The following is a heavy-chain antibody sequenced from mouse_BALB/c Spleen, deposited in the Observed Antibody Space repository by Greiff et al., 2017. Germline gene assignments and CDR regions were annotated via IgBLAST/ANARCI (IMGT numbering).Heavy chain of an antibody. CDR1: GYSFTGYF. Sequence: EVQGVESGPELVKPGASVKISCKASGYSFTGYFMNWVMQSHGKSLEWIGRINPYNGDTFYNQKFKGKATLTVDKSSSTAHMELRSLASEDSAVYYCARSGLPSYAMDYWGQGTSVTGSS. D-gene: IGHD3-1*01. CDR2: INPYNGDT. CDR3: ARSGLPSYAMDY. V-gene: IGHV1-20*02. J-gene: IGHJ4*01.